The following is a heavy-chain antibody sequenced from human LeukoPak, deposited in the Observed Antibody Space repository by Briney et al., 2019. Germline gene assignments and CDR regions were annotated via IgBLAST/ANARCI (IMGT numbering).Heavy chain of an antibody. CDR3: ARELYYGDYDAFDI. CDR1: GGSFSGYY. CDR2: INHSGST. Sequence: SETLSLTCAVYGGSFSGYYWSWIRQPPGKGLEWIGEINHSGSTNYNPSLKSRVTISVDTSKNQFSLKLSSVTAADTAVYYCARELYYGDYDAFDIWGQETMVTVSS. V-gene: IGHV4-34*01. D-gene: IGHD4-17*01. J-gene: IGHJ3*02.